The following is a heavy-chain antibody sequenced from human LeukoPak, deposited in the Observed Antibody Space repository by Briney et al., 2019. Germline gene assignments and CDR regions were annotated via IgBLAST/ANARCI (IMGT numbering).Heavy chain of an antibody. J-gene: IGHJ6*02. V-gene: IGHV3-30*04. CDR1: GFTFRNYV. CDR2: ISYGGSDK. Sequence: GGSLRLSCAASGFTFRNYVIHWVRQAPGKGLEWVAVISYGGSDKNYADYVKGRFTISRDNSENTLYPQMNSLRVEDTAVYYCARDLVECGGGSCPTQGAYGMDVWGQGTTVTISS. D-gene: IGHD2-15*01. CDR3: ARDLVECGGGSCPTQGAYGMDV.